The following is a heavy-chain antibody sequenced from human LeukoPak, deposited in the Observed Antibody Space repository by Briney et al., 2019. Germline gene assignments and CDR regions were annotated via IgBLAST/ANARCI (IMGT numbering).Heavy chain of an antibody. CDR3: ARLQYSFLYGSGSYGVDY. CDR1: GFTFSGYW. J-gene: IGHJ4*02. CDR2: IKQDGSEK. Sequence: GGSLRLSCAASGFTFSGYWMSWVRQAPGKGLGWVANIKQDGSEKYYVDSVRGRFTISRDNARNSLYLQMNSLRAEDTAVYYCARLQYSFLYGSGSYGVDYWGQGTLATVSS. D-gene: IGHD3-10*01. V-gene: IGHV3-7*01.